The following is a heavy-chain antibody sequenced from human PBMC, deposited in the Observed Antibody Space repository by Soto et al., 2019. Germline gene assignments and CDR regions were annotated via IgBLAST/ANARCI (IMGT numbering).Heavy chain of an antibody. CDR1: GYSFSSYY. D-gene: IGHD5-18*01. Sequence: QAQLVQSGAEVKKPGASVRVSCKASGYSFSSYYMHWVRQAPGQGLEWMGLINPSGRSAAYAQKXQGRVPMTKDXXTXTXXMELSSLRSENTAVYYCARDRDAAMSSYYYYGIDVWGQGTTVTVSS. CDR3: ARDRDAAMSSYYYYGIDV. V-gene: IGHV1-46*01. CDR2: INPSGRSA. J-gene: IGHJ6*02.